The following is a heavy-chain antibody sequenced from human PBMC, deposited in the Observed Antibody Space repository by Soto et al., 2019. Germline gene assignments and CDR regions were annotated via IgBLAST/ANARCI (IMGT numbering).Heavy chain of an antibody. CDR1: GYTFTTFW. Sequence: PGESLKISCTGFGYTFTTFWVSWVRQMPGKGLEWMGRIDPGDTYATYSPAFQGHVTISADKATSTAYLQWSSLKASDTAMYFCARIYCTTNTCDRWFDPWGQGTLVTVSS. J-gene: IGHJ5*02. CDR2: IDPGDTYA. V-gene: IGHV5-10-1*01. CDR3: ARIYCTTNTCDRWFDP. D-gene: IGHD2-8*01.